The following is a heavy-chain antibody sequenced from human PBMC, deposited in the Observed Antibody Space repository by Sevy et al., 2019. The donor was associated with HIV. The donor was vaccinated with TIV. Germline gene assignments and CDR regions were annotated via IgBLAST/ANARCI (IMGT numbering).Heavy chain of an antibody. CDR2: ISYAGSNK. V-gene: IGHV3-30*18. J-gene: IGHJ4*02. CDR1: GFTFSSYG. CDR3: AKGQAYYDSITLYGD. Sequence: GGSLRLSCAASGFTFSSYGMHWVRQAPGKGLEWVAVISYAGSNKYYADSVKGRFTISRDNSKTTLYLQMNSLRAEDTAVYYCAKGQAYYDSITLYGDWGQGTLVTVSS. D-gene: IGHD3-22*01.